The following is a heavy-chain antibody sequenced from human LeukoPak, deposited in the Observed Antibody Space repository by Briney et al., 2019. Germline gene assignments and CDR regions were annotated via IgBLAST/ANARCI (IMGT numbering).Heavy chain of an antibody. J-gene: IGHJ4*02. D-gene: IGHD3-22*01. CDR2: INPSGGST. CDR1: GYTFTSYD. CDR3: ARDPYSRGKANYFDN. Sequence: ASVTVSCKASGYTFTSYDMHWVRQAPGQGLEWMGIINPSGGSTNYAQKFQGRVTMTRDTSTSTVCMELSSLTSEDTAVYYCARDPYSRGKANYFDNWGQGTLVTVSS. V-gene: IGHV1-46*01.